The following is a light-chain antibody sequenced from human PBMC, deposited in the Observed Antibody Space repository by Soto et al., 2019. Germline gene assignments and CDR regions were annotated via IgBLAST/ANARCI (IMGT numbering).Light chain of an antibody. V-gene: IGLV1-40*01. CDR2: GSS. J-gene: IGLJ1*01. CDR3: QSYDSSLINYV. CDR1: TSNIGADYD. Sequence: QSVLTQPPSVSGAPGQRVTISFTGSTSNIGADYDVHWYQQLPGTAPKLLIYGSSDRPSGVPDRFSGSKSGTSASLAITGLQAEDEADYYCQSYDSSLINYVFGTGTKVTV.